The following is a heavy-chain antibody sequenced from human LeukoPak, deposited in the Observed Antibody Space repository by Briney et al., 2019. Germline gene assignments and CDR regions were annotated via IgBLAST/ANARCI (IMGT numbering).Heavy chain of an antibody. J-gene: IGHJ5*02. CDR1: GFTVSSNY. V-gene: IGHV3-53*01. D-gene: IGHD6-13*01. Sequence: PGGSLRLSCAASGFTVSSNYMSWVRQAPGKGLEWVSVIYSGGSTYYADSVKGRFTISRDNSKNTLYLQINSLRAEDTAVYYCARHIPYSSNWVYNNRFDPWGQGTLVTVSS. CDR2: IYSGGST. CDR3: ARHIPYSSNWVYNNRFDP.